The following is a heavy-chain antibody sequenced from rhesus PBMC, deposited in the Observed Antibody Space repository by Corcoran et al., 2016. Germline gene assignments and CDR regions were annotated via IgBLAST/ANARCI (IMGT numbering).Heavy chain of an antibody. D-gene: IGHD1-44*01. CDR1: GASISSYS. CDR3: IRPPNFKIADY. Sequence: QVQLQESGPGLVKSSETLSLTCAVSGASISSYSWGWIRQPPGKGLEWIWEINGNSGITYYNASLKSRVTISKDASKNQFSLKLTSVTAADTAVYFCIRPPNFKIADYWGQGVLVTVSS. V-gene: IGHV4-80*01. CDR2: INGNSGIT. J-gene: IGHJ4*01.